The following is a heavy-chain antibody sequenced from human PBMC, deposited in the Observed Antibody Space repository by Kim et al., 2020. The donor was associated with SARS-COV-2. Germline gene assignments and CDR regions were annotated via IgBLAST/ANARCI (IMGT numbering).Heavy chain of an antibody. V-gene: IGHV3-30*18. Sequence: GGSLRLSCAASGFTFGNYGMHWVRQAPGEGLDWVAVISNDGSNKYYGDAVKGRFTISRDNSKNTLFLLMNSLRPDDTAVYYCAKEKLVVNNYYGMDVWGQGTTVTVSS. CDR3: AKEKLVVNNYYGMDV. D-gene: IGHD3-22*01. CDR1: GFTFGNYG. CDR2: ISNDGSNK. J-gene: IGHJ6*02.